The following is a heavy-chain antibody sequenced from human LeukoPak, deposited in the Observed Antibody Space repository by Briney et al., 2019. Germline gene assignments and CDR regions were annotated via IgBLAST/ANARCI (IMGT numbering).Heavy chain of an antibody. Sequence: SETLSLTCAVYGGSFSGYYWTWIRQPPGKGLEWIGEINHSGSTNYNPSLKSRVTISVDTSKNQFSLKLSSVTAADTAVYYCARPEGGVYAFDMWGHGTMVTISS. CDR1: GGSFSGYY. V-gene: IGHV4-34*01. J-gene: IGHJ3*02. CDR2: INHSGST. CDR3: ARPEGGVYAFDM. D-gene: IGHD3-10*01.